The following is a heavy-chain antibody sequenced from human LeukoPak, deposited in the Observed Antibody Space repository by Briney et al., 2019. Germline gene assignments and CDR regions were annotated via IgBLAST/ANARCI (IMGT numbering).Heavy chain of an antibody. CDR2: IRYDGSNK. CDR3: AKKGDYPLDY. D-gene: IGHD4-11*01. V-gene: IGHV3-30*02. CDR1: GFTFNGYH. Sequence: PGGSLRLSCAASGFTFNGYHMTWVRQAPGKGLEWVAFIRYDGSNKYYADSVKGRFTISRDNSKNTLYLQMNSLRAEDTAVYYCAKKGDYPLDYWGQGTLVTVSS. J-gene: IGHJ4*02.